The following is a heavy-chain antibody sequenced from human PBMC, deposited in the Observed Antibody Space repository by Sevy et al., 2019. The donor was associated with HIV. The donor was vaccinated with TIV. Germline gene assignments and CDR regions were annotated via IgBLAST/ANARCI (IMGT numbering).Heavy chain of an antibody. CDR3: ARDSGSYRRVAFDI. CDR1: GYTFTGYY. CDR2: INPNRGGT. V-gene: IGHV1-2*02. J-gene: IGHJ3*02. D-gene: IGHD1-26*01. Sequence: ASVKVSCKASGYTFTGYYMHWVRQAPGQGLEWMGWINPNRGGTNYAQKFQGRVTMTRDTSISTAYMELSRLRSDDTAVYYCARDSGSYRRVAFDIWGQGTMVTVSS.